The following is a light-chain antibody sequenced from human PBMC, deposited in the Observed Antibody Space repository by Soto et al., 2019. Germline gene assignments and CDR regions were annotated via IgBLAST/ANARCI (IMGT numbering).Light chain of an antibody. CDR2: KAS. CDR3: QQYNSYWT. CDR1: QSISSW. Sequence: QLTQSPSTLSASVGDRVTITCRASQSISSWLAWYQQKPGKAPKLLIYKASSLESGVPSRFSGSGSGTEFTLTISSLQPDDFATYYCQQYNSYWTFGQGTKVDIK. V-gene: IGKV1-5*03. J-gene: IGKJ1*01.